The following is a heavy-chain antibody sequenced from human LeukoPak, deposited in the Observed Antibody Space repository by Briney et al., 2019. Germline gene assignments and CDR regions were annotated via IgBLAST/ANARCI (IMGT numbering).Heavy chain of an antibody. CDR2: IYYSGST. J-gene: IGHJ5*02. Sequence: TSETLSLTCTVSGGFISSSSHYWAWIRQPPGKGLEWIGSIYYSGSTYYSPSLKSRVTISVDTSKNRFSLKLSSVTAADTAVYYCAREQNSSAGSWGQGTLVTVSS. CDR1: GGFISSSSHY. V-gene: IGHV4-39*07. D-gene: IGHD6-6*01. CDR3: AREQNSSAGS.